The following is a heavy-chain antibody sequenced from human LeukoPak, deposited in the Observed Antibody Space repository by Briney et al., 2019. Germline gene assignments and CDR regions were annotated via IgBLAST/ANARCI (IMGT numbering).Heavy chain of an antibody. J-gene: IGHJ3*02. V-gene: IGHV1-2*02. CDR2: INPNSGGT. D-gene: IGHD2-2*01. CDR3: ARVTPEDIVVVPAYAFDI. CDR1: GYTFTGYY. Sequence: ASVKVSCKASGYTFTGYYMHWVRQAPGQGLEWMGWINPNSGGTNYAQKFQGRVTMTRDTSISTAYMELSRLRSDDTAVYYCARVTPEDIVVVPAYAFDIWGQGTMVTVSS.